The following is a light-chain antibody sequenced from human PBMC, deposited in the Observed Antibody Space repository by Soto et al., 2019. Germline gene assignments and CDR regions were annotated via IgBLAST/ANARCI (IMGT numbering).Light chain of an antibody. CDR1: QSVSSTY. V-gene: IGKV3-20*01. CDR3: QHYGSSRT. J-gene: IGKJ1*01. CDR2: GAS. Sequence: EIVLTQSPGTLTLSPGERATLSCRASQSVSSTYLAWYQQKPGQAPRLLIYGASSRATGIPDRFSGSGSATDFTLTISRLEPDDFAVYYCQHYGSSRTFGQGTKVEIK.